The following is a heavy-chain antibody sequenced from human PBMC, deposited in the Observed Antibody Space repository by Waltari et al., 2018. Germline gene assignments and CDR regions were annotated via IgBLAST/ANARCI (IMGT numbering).Heavy chain of an antibody. J-gene: IGHJ4*02. Sequence: VQLQESGPGLVKPSQTLSLTCTVSGVSISSVSYNWSWIRPHSGKGLEWIGRIYTSGSTNYTPSPKSVVTIAVDTSKNQYSLKLSSVTAADTAVYYWARERIAARAFDYWGQGTLVTVSS. CDR1: GVSISSVSYN. D-gene: IGHD6-6*01. CDR2: IYTSGST. CDR3: ARERIAARAFDY. V-gene: IGHV4-61*02.